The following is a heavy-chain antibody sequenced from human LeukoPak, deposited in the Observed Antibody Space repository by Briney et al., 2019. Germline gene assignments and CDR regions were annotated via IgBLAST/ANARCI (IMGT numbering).Heavy chain of an antibody. J-gene: IGHJ4*02. CDR2: ISVYNGNR. D-gene: IGHD6-6*01. CDR3: ARDGRFEYSHLYYFDY. CDR1: GYTFTRYS. V-gene: IGHV1-18*01. Sequence: ASVKVSCKASGYTFTRYSITWVRQAPGQGLEWMAWISVYNGNRRYAQNFQGRVTLTTDKTTTTAYMERTSLRSVDTATYDCARDGRFEYSHLYYFDYWGQGTLVTVSS.